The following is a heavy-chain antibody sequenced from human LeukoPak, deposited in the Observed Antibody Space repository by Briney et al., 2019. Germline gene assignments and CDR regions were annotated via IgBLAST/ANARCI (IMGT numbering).Heavy chain of an antibody. CDR1: GESLRGYK. CDR2: INYSANT. J-gene: IGHJ5*02. Sequence: SETLSLTCAVSGESLRGYKWIWIRQPPGKGLESTGEINYSANTNYNPALKSRVTMSRDTSKNQFSLNLSSLTAADTAVYYCSRSHDLEWLKTWFDPWGQGTLVTVSS. D-gene: IGHD3-3*01. CDR3: SRSHDLEWLKTWFDP. V-gene: IGHV4-34*01.